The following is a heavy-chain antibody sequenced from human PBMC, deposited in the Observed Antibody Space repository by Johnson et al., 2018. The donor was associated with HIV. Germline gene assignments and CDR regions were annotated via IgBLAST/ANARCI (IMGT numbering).Heavy chain of an antibody. CDR1: GFTFSSYA. CDR2: ISYDGSNK. CDR3: AREGAAAGPTDAFDI. D-gene: IGHD6-13*01. Sequence: QVQLVESGGGVVQPGRSLRLSCAASGFTFSSYAMHWVRQAPGKGLEWVAVISYDGSNKYYADSVKGRFTISRDNSKNTLYLQMNSLRAEDTAGYYCAREGAAAGPTDAFDIWGQGTMVTVSS. V-gene: IGHV3-30-3*01. J-gene: IGHJ3*02.